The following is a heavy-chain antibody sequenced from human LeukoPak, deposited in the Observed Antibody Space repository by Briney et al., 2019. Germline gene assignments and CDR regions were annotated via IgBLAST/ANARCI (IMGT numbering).Heavy chain of an antibody. D-gene: IGHD1-26*01. CDR1: GFTFSSYS. V-gene: IGHV3-48*02. CDR2: ITASGTAM. CDR3: ASSGSYRFDY. J-gene: IGHJ4*02. Sequence: GGSLRLSCAASGFTFSSYSMNWVRQAQGKGLEWVSHITASGTAMFYADSVKGRFTISRDNAKNSLYLQMNSLRDEDTAVYYCASSGSYRFDYWGQGTLVTVSS.